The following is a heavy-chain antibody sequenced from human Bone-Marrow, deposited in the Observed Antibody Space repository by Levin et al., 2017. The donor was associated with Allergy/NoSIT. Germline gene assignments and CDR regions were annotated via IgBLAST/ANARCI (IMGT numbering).Heavy chain of an antibody. Sequence: HPGGSLRLSCAASGFNFDNYWMHWVRQAPGKGLVWVSRINGEGRSTFYADSMKGRFTISKDNAKNTLYLQMNSLSAEDTAVYFCAREDVAAAGYFDNWGQGTRVTVSS. CDR1: GFNFDNYW. CDR3: AREDVAAAGYFDN. V-gene: IGHV3-74*01. J-gene: IGHJ4*02. D-gene: IGHD6-13*01. CDR2: INGEGRST.